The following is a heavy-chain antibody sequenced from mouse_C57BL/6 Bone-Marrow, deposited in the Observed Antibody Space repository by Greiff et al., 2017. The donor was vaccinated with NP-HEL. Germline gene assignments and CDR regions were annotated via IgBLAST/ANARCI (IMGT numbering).Heavy chain of an antibody. Sequence: EVQVVESGGGLVQPGGSLSLSCAASGFTFTDYYMSWVRQPPGKALEWLGFIRNKANGYTSAYSAYVKGRFTISSDNPQSILHLQMNALRAEDSATDYCARSIYDDYADDPFYAMDYWGQGTSVTVSS. J-gene: IGHJ4*01. D-gene: IGHD2-4*01. CDR3: ARSIYDDYADDPFYAMDY. CDR1: GFTFTDYY. V-gene: IGHV7-3*01. CDR2: IRNKANGYTS.